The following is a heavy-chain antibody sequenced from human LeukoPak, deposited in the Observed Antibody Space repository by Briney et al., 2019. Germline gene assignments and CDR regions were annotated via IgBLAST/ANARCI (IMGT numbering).Heavy chain of an antibody. CDR2: INPNSGGT. V-gene: IGHV1-2*02. D-gene: IGHD5-12*01. CDR3: ARDFAAYSGYEY. Sequence: ASVKVSCKASGYTFTGYYMHWVRQAPGQGLEWMGWINPNSGGTNYAQKFQGRVTMTRDTSISTAYMELSRLRSDDTAAYYCARDFAAYSGYEYWGQGTLVTVSS. CDR1: GYTFTGYY. J-gene: IGHJ4*02.